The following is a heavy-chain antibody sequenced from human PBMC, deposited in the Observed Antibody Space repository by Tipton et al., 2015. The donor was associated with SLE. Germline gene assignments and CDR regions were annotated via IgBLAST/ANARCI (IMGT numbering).Heavy chain of an antibody. CDR3: ARGRDGYNLYYFDN. CDR2: IYTSGST. V-gene: IGHV4-61*02. CDR1: GDSISSNNYY. Sequence: TLSLTCIVSGDSISSNNYYWGWIRQPPGRGLEWIGRIYTSGSTNYNPSLRSRVTMSLDTSKNQFSLKLSSLTAADTAVYYCARGRDGYNLYYFDNWGQGTLVTVSS. D-gene: IGHD5-24*01. J-gene: IGHJ4*02.